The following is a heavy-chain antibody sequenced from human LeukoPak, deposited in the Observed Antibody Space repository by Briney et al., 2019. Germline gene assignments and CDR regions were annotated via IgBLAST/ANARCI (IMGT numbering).Heavy chain of an antibody. D-gene: IGHD2-2*01. CDR3: ARRKYCSSTSCYVVWFDP. V-gene: IGHV4-34*01. J-gene: IGHJ5*02. Sequence: SETLSLTCAVYGGSFSGYYWSWIRQPPGKGLEWIGEINHSGSTNYNPSLKSRVTISVDTSKSQFSLKLSSVTAADTAVYYCARRKYCSSTSCYVVWFDPWGQGTLVTVSS. CDR2: INHSGST. CDR1: GGSFSGYY.